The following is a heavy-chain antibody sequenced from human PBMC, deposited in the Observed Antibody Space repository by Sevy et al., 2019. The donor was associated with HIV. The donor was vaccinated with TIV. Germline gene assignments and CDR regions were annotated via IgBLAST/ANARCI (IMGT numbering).Heavy chain of an antibody. CDR2: ITSDATYI. Sequence: GGSLRLSCAASGFTFSRYTMHWVRQAPGKGLEWVSSITSDATYISYADSLRGRFTISRDNAKNSLFLQMSSLRAEDTAVYFCARDIATHSTGSYIRYFDYWGQGTLVTVSS. CDR3: ARDIATHSTGSYIRYFDY. CDR1: GFTFSRYT. V-gene: IGHV3-21*06. J-gene: IGHJ4*02. D-gene: IGHD6-19*01.